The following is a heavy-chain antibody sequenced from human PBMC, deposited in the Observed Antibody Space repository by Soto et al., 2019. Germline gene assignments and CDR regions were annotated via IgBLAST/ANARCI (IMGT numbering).Heavy chain of an antibody. CDR3: AGDPDSHYNDSHASSYP. D-gene: IGHD3-22*01. CDR2: IIPIIGII. J-gene: IGHJ5*02. CDR1: GGTFRTYT. Sequence: QVQLVQSGAEVKKPGSSVKVSCKASGGTFRTYTITWVRQAPGQGLEWMGRIIPIIGIINCAQKFQGRVTITADKFTGPAYIELNRLRSDDTAVYYCAGDPDSHYNDSHASSYPLGQGTLVTVSS. V-gene: IGHV1-69*08.